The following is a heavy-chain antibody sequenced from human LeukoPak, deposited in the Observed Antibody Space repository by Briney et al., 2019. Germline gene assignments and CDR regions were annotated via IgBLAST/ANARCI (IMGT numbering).Heavy chain of an antibody. D-gene: IGHD4-17*01. Sequence: GGSLRLSCAASGFTYSSYAMSWVRQAPGKGLEWVSAISGSGGSTYYADSVKGRFTISRDNSKNTLYLQMNSLRAEDAAVYYCAKDPPYGDYFDYWGQGTLVTVSS. CDR1: GFTYSSYA. CDR2: ISGSGGST. V-gene: IGHV3-23*01. CDR3: AKDPPYGDYFDY. J-gene: IGHJ4*02.